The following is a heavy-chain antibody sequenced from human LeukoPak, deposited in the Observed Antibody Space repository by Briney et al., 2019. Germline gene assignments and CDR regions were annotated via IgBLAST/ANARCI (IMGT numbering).Heavy chain of an antibody. V-gene: IGHV3-30*02. CDR2: IRYDGSNK. J-gene: IGHJ4*02. Sequence: LAGGSLRLSCAASGFTFSSYGMHWVRQAPGKGLEWVAFIRYDGSNKYYADSVKGRFTISRDNSKNTLYLQMNSLRAEDTAVYYCARADTYYDSSGYYANWGQGTLVTVSS. CDR3: ARADTYYDSSGYYAN. CDR1: GFTFSSYG. D-gene: IGHD3-22*01.